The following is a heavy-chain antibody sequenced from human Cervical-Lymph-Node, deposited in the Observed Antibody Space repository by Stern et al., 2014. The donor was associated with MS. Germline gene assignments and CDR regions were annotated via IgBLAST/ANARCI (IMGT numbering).Heavy chain of an antibody. Sequence: VQLVQSGAEVKKPGASVKVSCKPAGYNFTDYGIIWVRHAPGQRLEWIGWINTGNGIRIYSQRMRGRFPITRGTSASTAYMELSSLRSEDTDVYYWARTGTVLTSGNYDGMDFWGQGTTVTVS. J-gene: IGHJ6*02. V-gene: IGHV1-3*04. CDR2: INTGNGIR. D-gene: IGHD4-23*01. CDR3: ARTGTVLTSGNYDGMDF. CDR1: GYNFTDYG.